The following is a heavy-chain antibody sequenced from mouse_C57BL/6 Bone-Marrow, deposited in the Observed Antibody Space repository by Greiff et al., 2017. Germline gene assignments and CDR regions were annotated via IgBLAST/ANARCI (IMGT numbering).Heavy chain of an antibody. V-gene: IGHV3-6*01. J-gene: IGHJ3*01. CDR1: GYSITSGYY. CDR2: ISYDGSN. D-gene: IGHD1-1*01. Sequence: EVQLVESGPGLVKPSQSLSLTCSVTGYSITSGYYWNWIRQFPGNKLEWMGYISYDGSNNYNPSLKNRISITRDTSKNQFFLKLNSVTTEDTATYYCARVRYYGSSYWFAYWGQGTLVTVSA. CDR3: ARVRYYGSSYWFAY.